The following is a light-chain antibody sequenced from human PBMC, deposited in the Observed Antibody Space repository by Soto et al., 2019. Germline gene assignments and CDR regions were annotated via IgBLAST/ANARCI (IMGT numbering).Light chain of an antibody. CDR1: QSVSRSY. CDR3: QEYAT. CDR2: GVS. Sequence: EIDLTQSPGTLSLSPGERATLSCRASQSVSRSYLAWYQQKPGQSPRLLIYGVSTRATGIPDRFSGSGSGTDFTLTISRLEPEDFAVYYCQEYATFGQGTKVEIK. J-gene: IGKJ1*01. V-gene: IGKV3-20*01.